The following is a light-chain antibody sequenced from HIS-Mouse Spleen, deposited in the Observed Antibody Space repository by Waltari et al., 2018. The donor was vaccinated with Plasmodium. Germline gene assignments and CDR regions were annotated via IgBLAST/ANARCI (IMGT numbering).Light chain of an antibody. Sequence: AIWMTQSPSLLSASTGDRVTLSCRMSPGLRSSLAWYQQKPGKAPELLIYAASTLQSGVPSRFRGRGSGTDFTLNIRCLQSEDFATYYCQQYYSFPYTFGQGTKLEIK. V-gene: IGKV1D-8*02. CDR1: PGLRSS. CDR3: QQYYSFPYT. J-gene: IGKJ2*01. CDR2: AAS.